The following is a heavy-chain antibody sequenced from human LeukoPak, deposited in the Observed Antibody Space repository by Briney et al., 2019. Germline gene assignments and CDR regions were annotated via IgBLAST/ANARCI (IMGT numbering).Heavy chain of an antibody. CDR3: AREGGYYYDSSGYYLGY. Sequence: GGSLRLSCAASGFTFSSYAMSWVRQAPGKGLEWVSTISGSGGSTYYADSVEGRFTLSRDNSKNTLYLQMNSLRAEDTAVYYCAREGGYYYDSSGYYLGYWGQGTLVTVSS. V-gene: IGHV3-23*01. CDR2: ISGSGGST. D-gene: IGHD3-22*01. J-gene: IGHJ4*02. CDR1: GFTFSSYA.